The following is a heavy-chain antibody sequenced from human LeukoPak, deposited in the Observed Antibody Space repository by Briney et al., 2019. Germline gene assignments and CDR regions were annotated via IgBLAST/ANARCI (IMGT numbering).Heavy chain of an antibody. J-gene: IGHJ3*02. CDR2: IYYSGST. CDR3: ARPGYCSSTSCYEDAFDI. CDR1: GGSISSGDYY. D-gene: IGHD2-2*01. Sequence: SQTLSLTCTVSGGSISSGDYYWSWIRQPPGKGREWIGYIYYSGSTYYNPSLKSRVTISVDTSKNQFSLKLSSVTAADTAVYYCARPGYCSSTSCYEDAFDIWGQGTMVTVSS. V-gene: IGHV4-30-4*08.